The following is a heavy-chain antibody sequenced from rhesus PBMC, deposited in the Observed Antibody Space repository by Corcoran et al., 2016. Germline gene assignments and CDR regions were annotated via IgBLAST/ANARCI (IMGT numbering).Heavy chain of an antibody. Sequence: QLQLQESGPGLVRPSETLSVTCAVSGGSISSSYWSWIRQAPGKGLEWIGYIYGSGSSTTSNPSLKSRVTLSVDTSKNQLSLKLSSVTTADTAVYYCARVVGYCTSTTCYGGNYFDYWGQGVLVTVSS. CDR2: IYGSGSST. D-gene: IGHD2-2*01. CDR1: GGSISSSY. J-gene: IGHJ4*01. V-gene: IGHV4-169*01. CDR3: ARVVGYCTSTTCYGGNYFDY.